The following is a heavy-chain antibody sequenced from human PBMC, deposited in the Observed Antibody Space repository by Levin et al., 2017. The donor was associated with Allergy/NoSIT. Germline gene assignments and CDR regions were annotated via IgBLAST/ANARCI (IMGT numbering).Heavy chain of an antibody. Sequence: GESLKISCAASGFTVSSNYMSWVRQAPGKGLEWVSVIYSGGSTYYADSVKGRFTISRDNSKNTLYLQMNSLRAEDTAVYYCAGESLNYYYGMDVWGQGTTVTVSS. CDR2: IYSGGST. CDR3: AGESLNYYYGMDV. V-gene: IGHV3-53*01. CDR1: GFTVSSNY. J-gene: IGHJ6*02.